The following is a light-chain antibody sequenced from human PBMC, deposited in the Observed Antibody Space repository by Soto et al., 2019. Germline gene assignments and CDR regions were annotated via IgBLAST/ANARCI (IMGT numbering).Light chain of an antibody. J-gene: IGKJ3*01. V-gene: IGKV1-27*01. CDR1: QGISNY. Sequence: DIQMTQSPSSLSASVGDRVTITCRASQGISNYLAWYQQKPGKVPKLLIYAASTLQSGVPSRFSGSGSGTDFTLTISSLQPEDVATYYGQKYNSAPPGTFGRGTKVYIK. CDR2: AAS. CDR3: QKYNSAPPGT.